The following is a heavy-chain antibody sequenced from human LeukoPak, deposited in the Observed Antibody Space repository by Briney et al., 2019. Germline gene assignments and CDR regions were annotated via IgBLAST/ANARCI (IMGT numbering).Heavy chain of an antibody. V-gene: IGHV3-21*01. CDR3: AKQPGYSSGWGFDY. Sequence: GGSLRLSCAASGFTFNSYNMNWVRQAPGKGLEWVSSISSSSTYIYYADSVKGRFTISRDNAENSLYLQMNSLRAEDTAVYYCAKQPGYSSGWGFDYWGQGTLVTVSS. J-gene: IGHJ4*02. CDR1: GFTFNSYN. D-gene: IGHD6-19*01. CDR2: ISSSSTYI.